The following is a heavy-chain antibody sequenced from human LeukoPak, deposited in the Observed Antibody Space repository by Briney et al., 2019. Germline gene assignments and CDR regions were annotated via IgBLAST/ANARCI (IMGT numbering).Heavy chain of an antibody. CDR2: IYYDGGNK. V-gene: IGHV3-33*01. J-gene: IGHJ4*02. CDR3: ARNPTATGTTGLYPTY. Sequence: GGSLRLSCAASGFTFSTYAMHWVRHAPGKGLEWVALIYYDGGNKFYADSVKGRFTISRDNSKSTLYLQMDSLRAEDTAVYYCARNPTATGTTGLYPTYWGQGTLVTVSS. CDR1: GFTFSTYA. D-gene: IGHD1-7*01.